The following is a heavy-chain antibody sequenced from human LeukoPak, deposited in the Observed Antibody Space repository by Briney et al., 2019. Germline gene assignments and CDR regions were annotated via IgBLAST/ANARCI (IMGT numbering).Heavy chain of an antibody. V-gene: IGHV5-51*01. CDR3: ARGAYGSRSSYNYYGMDV. J-gene: IGHJ6*02. D-gene: IGHD3-10*01. Sequence: GESLKIFCHGSGYSFATSWIGLVRQIPGKGLEWMGIIYPDDSDSRYSPSFEGQVTFSVDKSISSAYLQWSSLKASDTAIYYCARGAYGSRSSYNYYGMDVWGQGTPVTVSS. CDR2: IYPDDSDS. CDR1: GYSFATSW.